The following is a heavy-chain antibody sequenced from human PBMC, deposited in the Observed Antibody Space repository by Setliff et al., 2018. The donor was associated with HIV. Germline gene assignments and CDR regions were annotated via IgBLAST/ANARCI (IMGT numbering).Heavy chain of an antibody. J-gene: IGHJ4*02. CDR3: ARDFGGRWTFDY. CDR2: ITPGDGHT. V-gene: IGHV1-46*01. D-gene: IGHD3-10*01. CDR1: GYAFTSDH. Sequence: GASVKVSCKASGYAFTSDHMHWVRQAPGQGLEWVGMITPGDGHTNYEQKFQGRVTMTRDTSTTTVYMALSSLTSKDTARYYCARDFGGRWTFDYWGQGTLVTVSS.